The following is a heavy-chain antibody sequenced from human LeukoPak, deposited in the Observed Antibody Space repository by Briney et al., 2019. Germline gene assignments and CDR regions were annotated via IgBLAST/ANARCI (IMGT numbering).Heavy chain of an antibody. CDR2: ISSNGGST. V-gene: IGHV3-64D*09. CDR1: GFTFSSYA. Sequence: GGSLRLSCSASGFTFSSYAMHWVRQAPGKGLEYVSAISSNGGSTYYADSVKGRLTISRDNSKNTLYLQMSRLRAEDTAVYYCVPRITGSLVDVWGQGTTVTVSS. D-gene: IGHD1-20*01. J-gene: IGHJ6*02. CDR3: VPRITGSLVDV.